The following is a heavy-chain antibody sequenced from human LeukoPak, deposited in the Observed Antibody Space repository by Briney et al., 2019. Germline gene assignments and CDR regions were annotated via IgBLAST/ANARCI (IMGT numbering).Heavy chain of an antibody. CDR3: ARDNSPQLTYMDV. CDR1: GFTFSSYG. Sequence: GGSLRLSCAASGFTFSSYGMHWVRPAPGKGLEWVSYISSSGSTIYYADSVKGRFTISRDNAKNSPYLQMNSLRAEDTAVYYCARDNSPQLTYMDVWGKGTTVTISS. D-gene: IGHD2-2*01. J-gene: IGHJ6*03. V-gene: IGHV3-48*04. CDR2: ISSSGSTI.